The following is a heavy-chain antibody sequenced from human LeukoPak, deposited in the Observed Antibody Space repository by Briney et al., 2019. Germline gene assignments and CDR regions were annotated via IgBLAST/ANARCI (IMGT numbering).Heavy chain of an antibody. CDR2: ISGSGGST. Sequence: PGGSLRLSCAASGFTFSSYWMHWVRQAPGKGLEWVSAISGSGGSTYYADSVKGRFTISRDNSKNTLYLQMNSLRAEDTAVYYCAKDIPGPGGYYYYYYGMDVWGQGTTVTVSS. CDR1: GFTFSSYW. D-gene: IGHD3-16*01. V-gene: IGHV3-23*01. J-gene: IGHJ6*02. CDR3: AKDIPGPGGYYYYYYGMDV.